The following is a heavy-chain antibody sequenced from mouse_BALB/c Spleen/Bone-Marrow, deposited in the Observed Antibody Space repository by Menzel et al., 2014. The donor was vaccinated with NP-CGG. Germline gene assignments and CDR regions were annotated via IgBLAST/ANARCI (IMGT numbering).Heavy chain of an antibody. Sequence: EVQGVESGGGLVQPGGSRKLSCAASGFTFSSFGMHWVRQAPEEGLEWIAYISIDSGAIFYADTVKGRFTISRDNPKNTLYLQMTSLRSEDTAIYFCTRGGNWEDFDYWGQGTTLTVSS. J-gene: IGHJ2*01. CDR1: GFTFSSFG. D-gene: IGHD4-1*01. CDR3: TRGGNWEDFDY. CDR2: ISIDSGAI. V-gene: IGHV5-17*02.